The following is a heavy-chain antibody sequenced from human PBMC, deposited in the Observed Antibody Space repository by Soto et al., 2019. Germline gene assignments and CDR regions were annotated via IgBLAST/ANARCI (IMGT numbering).Heavy chain of an antibody. CDR2: ISGNGEVI. D-gene: IGHD4-17*01. J-gene: IGHJ4*02. CDR3: ARDVDADFRTDFDY. V-gene: IGHV3-11*01. Sequence: GGSLRLSCAASGFTFSDYYIHWIRRAPGKGLEWISYISGNGEVIQYAASARGRFTISRDNAENSVYLEMESLRDEDTALYYCARDVDADFRTDFDYWGRGTLVTISS. CDR1: GFTFSDYY.